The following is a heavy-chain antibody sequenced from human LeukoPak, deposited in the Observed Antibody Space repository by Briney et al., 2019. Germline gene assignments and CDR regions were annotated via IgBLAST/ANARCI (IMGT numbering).Heavy chain of an antibody. J-gene: IGHJ3*01. CDR2: INHSGST. D-gene: IGHD3-10*01. CDR1: GGSTSGYF. V-gene: IGHV4-34*01. Sequence: SETLSLTCDVSGGSTSGYFWSCIRQPPGKGPEWIGEINHSGSTKYIPSLKSRLTISVDTSKNQFSLKLTSVTAADTAVYYCARVDAFGVSPLDAFDVWGQGTMVTVSS. CDR3: ARVDAFGVSPLDAFDV.